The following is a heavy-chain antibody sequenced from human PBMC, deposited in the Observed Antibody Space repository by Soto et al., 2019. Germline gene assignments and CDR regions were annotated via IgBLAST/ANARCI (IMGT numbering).Heavy chain of an antibody. D-gene: IGHD5-18*01. CDR1: GGSISSGGYY. CDR3: ASGYSYAQEHYYGMDV. J-gene: IGHJ6*02. Sequence: QVQLQESGPGLVKPSQTLSLTCTVSGGSISSGGYYWSWIRQHPGKGLEWIGYIYYSGSTYYNPSFQSRVTISVDTSKNQFSLKLSSVTAADTAVYYCASGYSYAQEHYYGMDVWGQGTTVTVSS. V-gene: IGHV4-31*03. CDR2: IYYSGST.